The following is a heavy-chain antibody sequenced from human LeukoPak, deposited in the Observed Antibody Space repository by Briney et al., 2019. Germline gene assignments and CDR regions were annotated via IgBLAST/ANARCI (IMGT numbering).Heavy chain of an antibody. CDR2: INPSGGST. CDR1: GHTFTGYY. D-gene: IGHD2-2*01. Sequence: ASVKVSCKASGHTFTGYYIHWVRQAPGQGLEWMGIINPSGGSTSYAQKFQGRVTMTRDTSTSTVYMELSSLRSEDTAVYYCVSSGHCNGTSCLTYYMDVWAKGPRSPSP. J-gene: IGHJ6*03. V-gene: IGHV1-46*01. CDR3: VSSGHCNGTSCLTYYMDV.